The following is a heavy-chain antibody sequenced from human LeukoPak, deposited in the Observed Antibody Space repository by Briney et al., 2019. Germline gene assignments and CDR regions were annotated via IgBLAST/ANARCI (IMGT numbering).Heavy chain of an antibody. CDR1: GGSISSGDYS. Sequence: SETLSLTCAVSGGSISSGDYSWNWIRQPPGKGLEWIGYIYHSGITYYKPSLKSRVTISIDRSKNQFSLRLSSVTAADTAVYSCARGTTVTTRGGFDYWGQGTLVTVPS. J-gene: IGHJ4*02. V-gene: IGHV4-30-2*01. D-gene: IGHD4-17*01. CDR2: IYHSGIT. CDR3: ARGTTVTTRGGFDY.